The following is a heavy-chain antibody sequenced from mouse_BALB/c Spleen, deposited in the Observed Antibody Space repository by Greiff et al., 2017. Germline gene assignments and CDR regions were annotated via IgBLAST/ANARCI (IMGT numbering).Heavy chain of an antibody. V-gene: IGHV2-2*02. CDR3: ARNRDY. J-gene: IGHJ4*01. CDR1: GFSLTSYG. CDR2: IWSDGST. Sequence: QVQLQQSGPGLVQPSQSLSISCTASGFSLTSYGVHWVRQSPGKGLEWLGVIWSDGSTDYNAAFISRLSNSKDNSKCQVFFKMNSLQANDTAKYYRARNRDYWGQGTSVTVSS.